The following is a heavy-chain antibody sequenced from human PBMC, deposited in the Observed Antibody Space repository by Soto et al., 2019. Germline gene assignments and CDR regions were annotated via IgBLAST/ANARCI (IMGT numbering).Heavy chain of an antibody. CDR3: ARDGERVVAATWWFDP. V-gene: IGHV3-7*01. CDR2: IKQDGSEK. D-gene: IGHD2-15*01. J-gene: IGHJ5*02. Sequence: PGGSLRLSCAASGFTFSIYWMSWVRQAPGKGLEWVANIKQDGSEKYYVDSVKGRFTISRDNAKNSLYLQMNSLRAEDTAVYYCARDGERVVAATWWFDPWGQGTLVTVSS. CDR1: GFTFSIYW.